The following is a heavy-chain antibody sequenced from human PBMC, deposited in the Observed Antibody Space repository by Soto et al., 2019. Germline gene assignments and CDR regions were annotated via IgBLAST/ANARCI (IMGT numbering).Heavy chain of an antibody. V-gene: IGHV4-4*02. J-gene: IGHJ5*02. CDR2: IYHSGST. Sequence: SETLSLTCADSGGSISSSNWWSWVRQPPGKGLEWIGEIYHSGSTNYNPSLKGRVTISVDKSKNQFSLKLSSVTAADTAVYYCARGGPAWFDPWGQGTLVTVSS. CDR1: GGSISSSNW. CDR3: ARGGPAWFDP.